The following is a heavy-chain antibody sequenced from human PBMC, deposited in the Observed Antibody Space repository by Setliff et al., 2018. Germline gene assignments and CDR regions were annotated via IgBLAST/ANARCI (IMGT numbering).Heavy chain of an antibody. CDR1: GYTFTSYD. D-gene: IGHD1-26*01. CDR2: MNPNSGNT. CDR3: ARDPGAY. Sequence: GASVKVSCKASGYTFTSYDINWVRQATGQGLEWMGWMNPNSGNTGYAQKFQGRVTMTTDISTSTAYMELRSLRSDDTAVYYCARDPGAYWGQGTLVTVSS. J-gene: IGHJ4*02. V-gene: IGHV1-8*02.